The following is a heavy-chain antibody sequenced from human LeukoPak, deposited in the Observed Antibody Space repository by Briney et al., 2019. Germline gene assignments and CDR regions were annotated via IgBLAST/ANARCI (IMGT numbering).Heavy chain of an antibody. CDR3: ARDRGQWLYHY. Sequence: GGSLRLSCAASGFTFSSYWMSWVRQAPGKGLEWVANIKQDGSEKYYVDSVKGRFTISRDNAKNSLYLQMNSLRAEHTAVYYCARDRGQWLYHYWGQGTLVTVSS. CDR1: GFTFSSYW. V-gene: IGHV3-7*01. J-gene: IGHJ4*02. CDR2: IKQDGSEK. D-gene: IGHD6-19*01.